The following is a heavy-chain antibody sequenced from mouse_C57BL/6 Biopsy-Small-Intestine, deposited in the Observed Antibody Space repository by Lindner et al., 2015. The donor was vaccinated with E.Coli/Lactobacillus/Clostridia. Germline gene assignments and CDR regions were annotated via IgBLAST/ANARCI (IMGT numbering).Heavy chain of an antibody. V-gene: IGHV5-17*01. D-gene: IGHD2-2*01. Sequence: VQLQESGGGLVKPGGSLKLSCAASGFTFSDYGMHWVRQAPEKGLEWVAYISSGSSTIYYADTVKGRFTISRDNAKNTLFLQMTSLRSEDTAMYYCARYYGYERAWFAYWGQGTLVTVSA. CDR1: GFTFSDYG. CDR3: ARYYGYERAWFAY. J-gene: IGHJ3*01. CDR2: ISSGSSTI.